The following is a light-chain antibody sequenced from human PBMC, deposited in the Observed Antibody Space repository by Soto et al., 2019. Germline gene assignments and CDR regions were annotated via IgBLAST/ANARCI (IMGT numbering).Light chain of an antibody. J-gene: IGKJ1*01. V-gene: IGKV1-5*01. Sequence: DIQMTQSPSTLSASVGDRVTISCRASQTISNWLAWYQQKPGKAPKLLIYDASSLESGVPSRFSGSGSGTDFTLTISSLQPDDFATYYCQQYSTYTPRTFGQGTKVDI. CDR2: DAS. CDR1: QTISNW. CDR3: QQYSTYTPRT.